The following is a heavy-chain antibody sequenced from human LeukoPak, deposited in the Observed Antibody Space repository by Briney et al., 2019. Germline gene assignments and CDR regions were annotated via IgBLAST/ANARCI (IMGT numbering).Heavy chain of an antibody. J-gene: IGHJ4*02. D-gene: IGHD5-12*01. CDR1: GFTFSSHA. CDR2: INSDSYYT. CDR3: AKGDSGLFDY. Sequence: GGSLRLSCAASGFTFSSHAMSWVRQAPGKGLEWVSAINSDSYYTYYADSVQGRFTISRDNSKNTLYLQMNSLRPEDTAVYSCAKGDSGLFDYWGQGTLVTVSS. V-gene: IGHV3-23*01.